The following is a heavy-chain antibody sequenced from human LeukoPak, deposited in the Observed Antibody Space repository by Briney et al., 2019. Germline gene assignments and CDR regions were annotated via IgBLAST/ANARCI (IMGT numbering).Heavy chain of an antibody. CDR2: IASSGRNT. V-gene: IGHV3-23*01. Sequence: PGGSLRVSRAASGFYFNDAVMTWVRQAPGKGLEWVSLIASSGRNTYYTDSVRGRFTISRDNSKKTLSLQMNSLRVEDTAIYSCAKDIQRPAWGLGTMVTVSS. CDR3: AKDIQRPA. J-gene: IGHJ3*01. CDR1: GFYFNDAV. D-gene: IGHD1-1*01.